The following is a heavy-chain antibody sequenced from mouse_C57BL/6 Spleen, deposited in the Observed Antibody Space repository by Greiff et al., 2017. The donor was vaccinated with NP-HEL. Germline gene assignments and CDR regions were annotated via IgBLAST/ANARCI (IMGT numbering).Heavy chain of an antibody. CDR2: IDPSDSYT. V-gene: IGHV1-50*01. J-gene: IGHJ1*03. CDR3: ARRLDYYGSSYGYFDV. Sequence: VQLQQPGAELVKPGASVKLSCKASGYTFTSYWMQWVKQRPGQGLEWIGEIDPSDSYTNYNQKFKGKATLTVDTSSSTAYMQLSSLTSEDSAVYYCARRLDYYGSSYGYFDVWGTGTTVTVSS. CDR1: GYTFTSYW. D-gene: IGHD1-1*01.